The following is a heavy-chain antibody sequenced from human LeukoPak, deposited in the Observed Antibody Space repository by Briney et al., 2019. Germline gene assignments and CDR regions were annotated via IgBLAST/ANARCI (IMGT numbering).Heavy chain of an antibody. CDR2: ISYDGSNK. J-gene: IGHJ4*02. CDR1: GFTFSSYA. CDR3: ARPSSGPDY. Sequence: GGSLRLSCAASGFTFSSYAMHWVRQAPGKGLEWVAVISYDGSNKYYADSVKGRFTISRDNSKNTLYLQMNSLRAEDTAVYYCARPSSGPDYWGQGTLVTVSP. V-gene: IGHV3-30-3*01. D-gene: IGHD6-19*01.